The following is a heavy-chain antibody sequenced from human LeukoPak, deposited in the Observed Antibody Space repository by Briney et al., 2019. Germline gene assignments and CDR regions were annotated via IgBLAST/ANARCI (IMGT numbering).Heavy chain of an antibody. Sequence: ASETLSLTCTVSGGSISSYYWSWIRQPPGKGLERIGYIYYSGSTNYNPSLKSRVTISVDTSKNQFSLKLSSVTAADTAVYYCARDATGYYFDYWGQGTLVTVSS. CDR2: IYYSGST. CDR1: GGSISSYY. J-gene: IGHJ4*02. CDR3: ARDATGYYFDY. V-gene: IGHV4-59*01. D-gene: IGHD3-9*01.